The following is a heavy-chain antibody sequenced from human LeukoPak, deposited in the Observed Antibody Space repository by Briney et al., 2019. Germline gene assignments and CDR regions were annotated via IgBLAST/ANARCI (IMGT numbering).Heavy chain of an antibody. CDR2: ISYDGSNK. CDR1: GFTFSSYA. Sequence: GGSLRLSCAASGFTFSSYAMHWVRQAPGKGLEWVAVISYDGSNKYYADSVKGRFTISRDNSENTLYLQMNSLRAEDTAVYYCAKSTAYYYDSSGSIFDYWGQGTLVTVSS. J-gene: IGHJ4*02. D-gene: IGHD3-22*01. V-gene: IGHV3-30-3*02. CDR3: AKSTAYYYDSSGSIFDY.